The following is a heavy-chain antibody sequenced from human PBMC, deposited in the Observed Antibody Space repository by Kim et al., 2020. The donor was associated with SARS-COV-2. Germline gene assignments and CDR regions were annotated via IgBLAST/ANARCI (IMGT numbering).Heavy chain of an antibody. D-gene: IGHD1-26*01. CDR2: IYYSGST. CDR1: GGSISSYY. Sequence: SETLSLTCTVSGGSISSYYWSWIRQPPGKGLEWIGYIYYSGSTNYNPSLKSRVTISVDTSKNQFSLKLSSVTAADTAVYYCARGGSYYDEYFQHWGQGTLVTVSS. J-gene: IGHJ1*01. CDR3: ARGGSYYDEYFQH. V-gene: IGHV4-59*13.